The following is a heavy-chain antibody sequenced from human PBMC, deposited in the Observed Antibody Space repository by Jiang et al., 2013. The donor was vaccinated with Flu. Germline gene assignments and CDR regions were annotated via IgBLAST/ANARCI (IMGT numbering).Heavy chain of an antibody. CDR2: WYN. V-gene: IGHV6-1*01. D-gene: IGHD4-17*01. Sequence: WYNDYAVSVKSRITINPDTSKNQFSLQLNSVTPEDTAVYYCARDHSVTTNGKFDYWGQGTLVTVSS. CDR3: ARDHSVTTNGKFDY. J-gene: IGHJ4*02.